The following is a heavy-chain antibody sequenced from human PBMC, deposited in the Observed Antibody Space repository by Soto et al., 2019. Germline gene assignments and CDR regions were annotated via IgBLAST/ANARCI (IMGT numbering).Heavy chain of an antibody. CDR2: ISNSGST. V-gene: IGHV4-59*08. J-gene: IGHJ4*02. CDR3: ARHWDGGSDWYTFDY. D-gene: IGHD6-19*01. CDR1: GASISSYY. Sequence: QVQLQESGPGLVRPSETLSLTCTVSGASISSYYWSWIRQPPGKGLEWIGYISNSGSTNYNPSLSTRVSISVDTSKNQVALKLRSATAADTAVYYCARHWDGGSDWYTFDYWGQGTLVTVSS.